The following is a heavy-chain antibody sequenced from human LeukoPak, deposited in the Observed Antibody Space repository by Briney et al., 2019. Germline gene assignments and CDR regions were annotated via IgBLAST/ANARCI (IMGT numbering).Heavy chain of an antibody. CDR1: GYTFTSYD. CDR2: MNPNSGNT. CDR3: ARAYCSGGSCYVLLDY. V-gene: IGHV1-8*01. D-gene: IGHD2-15*01. Sequence: ASVKVSCKASGYTFTSYDINWVRQATGQGLEWMGWMNPNSGNTGYAQKFQGRVTMTRNTSISTAYMELSSLRSEDTAAYYCARAYCSGGSCYVLLDYWGQGTLVTVSS. J-gene: IGHJ4*02.